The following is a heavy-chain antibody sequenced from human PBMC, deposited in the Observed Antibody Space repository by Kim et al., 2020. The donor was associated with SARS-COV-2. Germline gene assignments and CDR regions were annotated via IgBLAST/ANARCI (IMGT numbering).Heavy chain of an antibody. J-gene: IGHJ6*02. CDR2: ISGSGGST. Sequence: GGSLRLSCAVSGFTFSSYGMSWVRQAPGKGLEWLSGISGSGGSTYYADSVKGRFTISRDRFRNTLYLQMNSLRAEDTAVYYCAKEIVPYYYYGMDAWGQGTTVTVSS. D-gene: IGHD3-10*01. CDR3: AKEIVPYYYYGMDA. V-gene: IGHV3-23*01. CDR1: GFTFSSYG.